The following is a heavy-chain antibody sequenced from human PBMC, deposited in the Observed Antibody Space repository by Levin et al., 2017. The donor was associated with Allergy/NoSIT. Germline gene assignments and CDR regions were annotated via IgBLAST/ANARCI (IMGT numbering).Heavy chain of an antibody. D-gene: IGHD6-6*01. V-gene: IGHV3-48*01. CDR3: AKSAAVGIAARSPFDY. J-gene: IGHJ4*02. Sequence: GGSLRLSCTASGFSFSSYSMNWVRQAPGKGLEWVSYISTSSGTIYYADSVKGRFTISRDNAKNSLYVQMSSLRAEDTATYYCAKSAAVGIAARSPFDYWGQGTLVTVFS. CDR1: GFSFSSYS. CDR2: ISTSSGTI.